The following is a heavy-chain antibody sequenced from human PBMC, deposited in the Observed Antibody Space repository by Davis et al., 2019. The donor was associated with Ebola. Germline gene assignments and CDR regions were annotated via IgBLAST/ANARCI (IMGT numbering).Heavy chain of an antibody. D-gene: IGHD2-15*01. CDR2: ISGSGGST. CDR1: GFTFSNYA. Sequence: GESLKISCAVSGFTFSNYAMNWVRQAPGKGLEWVSAISGSGGSTYYADSVKGRFTISRDNSRNTLYLQMNSLRAEDTAVYYCARVLSYCSGGSCPGGSDHWGQGTLVTVSS. V-gene: IGHV3-23*01. J-gene: IGHJ4*02. CDR3: ARVLSYCSGGSCPGGSDH.